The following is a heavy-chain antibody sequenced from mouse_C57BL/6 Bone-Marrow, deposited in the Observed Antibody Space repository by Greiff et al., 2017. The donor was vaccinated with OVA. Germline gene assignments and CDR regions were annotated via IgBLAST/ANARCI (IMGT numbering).Heavy chain of an antibody. Sequence: EVMLVESGGGLVQPGGSLKLSCAASGFTFSDYGMAWVRQAPRTGPEWVAFISNLAYSIYYADTVTGRFTISRENAKNTLYLVMSSLRSEDTAMYYCARQGYGSALYAMDYWGQGTSVTVSS. V-gene: IGHV5-15*01. D-gene: IGHD1-1*01. CDR2: ISNLAYSI. CDR1: GFTFSDYG. J-gene: IGHJ4*01. CDR3: ARQGYGSALYAMDY.